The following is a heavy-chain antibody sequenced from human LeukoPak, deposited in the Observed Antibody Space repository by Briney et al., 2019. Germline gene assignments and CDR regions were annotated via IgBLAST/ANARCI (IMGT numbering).Heavy chain of an antibody. CDR1: GFSFRGYE. CDR2: ISASGTVT. V-gene: IGHV3-48*03. CDR3: ARDLTIFGVVIPLDY. D-gene: IGHD3-3*01. J-gene: IGHJ4*02. Sequence: PGGSLRLSCAASGFSFRGYEMNWVRQAPGKGLEWVAYISASGTVTHYADSMEGRFTISRDNAKNSLYLEMNSLRGEDTAVYYCARDLTIFGVVIPLDYWGQGTLVTVSS.